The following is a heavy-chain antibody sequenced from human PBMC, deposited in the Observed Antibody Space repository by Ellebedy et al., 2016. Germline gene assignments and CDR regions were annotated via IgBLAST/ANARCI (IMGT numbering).Heavy chain of an antibody. CDR3: AKDPTSSYYFDY. V-gene: IGHV3-23*01. CDR1: GFTFSSYA. J-gene: IGHJ4*02. Sequence: GESLKISXAASGFTFSSYAMSWVRQAPGKGLEWVSAISGSGGSTYYADSVKGRLTISRDNSKNTLYLQMNSLRAEDTAVYYCAKDPTSSYYFDYWGQGTLVTVSS. CDR2: ISGSGGST.